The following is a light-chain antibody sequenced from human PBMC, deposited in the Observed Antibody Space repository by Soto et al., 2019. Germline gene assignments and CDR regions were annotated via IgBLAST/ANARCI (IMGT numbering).Light chain of an antibody. CDR2: GVS. CDR3: QQSYSNPRT. CDR1: QSVGTY. Sequence: IQMTQSPSSLSASVGDRVTITCRASQSVGTYLNWYRQKPGKAPNLLIYGVSSLHSGVPSRFSGSGSETDFTLTISSLQPEDFATYYCQQSYSNPRTFGQGTKVEIK. J-gene: IGKJ1*01. V-gene: IGKV1-39*01.